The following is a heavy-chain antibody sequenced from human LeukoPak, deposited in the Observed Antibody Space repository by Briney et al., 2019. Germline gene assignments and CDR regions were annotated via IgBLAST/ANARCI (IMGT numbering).Heavy chain of an antibody. CDR2: IYHSGST. CDR1: GYSISSGYY. J-gene: IGHJ4*02. D-gene: IGHD3-22*01. CDR3: ARAPERYYDSSGIDY. Sequence: SETLSLTCTVSGYSISSGYYWGWIRQPPGKGLEWIGSIYHSGSTYYNPSLKSRVTISVDTSKNQFSLKLSSVTAADTAVYYCARAPERYYDSSGIDYWGQGTLVTVSS. V-gene: IGHV4-38-2*02.